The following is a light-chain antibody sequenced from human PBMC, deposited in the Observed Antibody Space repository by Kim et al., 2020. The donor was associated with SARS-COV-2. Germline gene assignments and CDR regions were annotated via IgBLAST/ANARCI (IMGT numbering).Light chain of an antibody. Sequence: LSPGESAPLSCRASQSVSSNYVAWYQQKPGQAPRFLIYGASGRATGLPDRFSGSGSGTDFTLTISRLEPEDSTVYYCHHYGSSPHTFGQGTKLEI. CDR2: GAS. V-gene: IGKV3-20*01. CDR3: HHYGSSPHT. J-gene: IGKJ2*01. CDR1: QSVSSNY.